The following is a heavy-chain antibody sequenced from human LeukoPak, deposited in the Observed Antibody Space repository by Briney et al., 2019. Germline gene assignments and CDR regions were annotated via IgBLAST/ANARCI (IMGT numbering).Heavy chain of an antibody. D-gene: IGHD3-10*01. Sequence: SQTLSLTCAISGDSVSSNSAAWNWIRQSPSRGLEWLGRTYYRSKWYNDYAVSVKSRITIHPDTSKNQFSLQLNSVTPEDTAVYYCARDGIRKFPVLLWFGETYRGAFDIWGQGTMVTVSS. CDR2: TYYRSKWYN. CDR1: GDSVSSNSAA. CDR3: ARDGIRKFPVLLWFGETYRGAFDI. V-gene: IGHV6-1*01. J-gene: IGHJ3*02.